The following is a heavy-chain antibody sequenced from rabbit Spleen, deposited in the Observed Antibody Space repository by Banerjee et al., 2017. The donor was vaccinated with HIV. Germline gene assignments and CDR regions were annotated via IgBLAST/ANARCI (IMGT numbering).Heavy chain of an antibody. J-gene: IGHJ4*01. V-gene: IGHV1S45*01. Sequence: QEHLKESGGGLVQPGGSLKLSCTASGFSFSNKAVMCWVRQAPGKGLEWIACINAITGKAVYASWAKGRFTFSKTSSTTVTLQMTSLTAADTATYFCARGFVINYYDLWGQGTLVTVS. CDR2: INAITGKA. D-gene: IGHD1-1*01. CDR3: ARGFVINYYDL. CDR1: GFSFSNKAV.